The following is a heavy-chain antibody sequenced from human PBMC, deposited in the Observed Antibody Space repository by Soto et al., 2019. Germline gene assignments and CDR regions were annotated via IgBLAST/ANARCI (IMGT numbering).Heavy chain of an antibody. D-gene: IGHD6-19*01. CDR2: IWYDGSNK. CDR1: GFTFSSYG. V-gene: IGHV3-33*01. Sequence: GGSLRLSCAASGFTFSSYGMHWVRQAPGKGLEWVAVIWYDGSNKYYADSVKGRFTISRDNSKNTLYLQMNSLRAEDTAVYYCARTSPYSSGWYSFDYWGQGTLVTVSS. J-gene: IGHJ4*02. CDR3: ARTSPYSSGWYSFDY.